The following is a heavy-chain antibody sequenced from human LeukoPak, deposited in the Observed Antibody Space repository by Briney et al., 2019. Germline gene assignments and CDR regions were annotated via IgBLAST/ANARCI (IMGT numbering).Heavy chain of an antibody. J-gene: IGHJ4*02. CDR2: IYSDDSDT. CDR3: ARLGKQLVQGEFDY. V-gene: IGHV5-51*01. CDR1: GYSFTSYW. D-gene: IGHD6-6*01. Sequence: GESLKISCKGFGYSFTSYWIGWVRQLPGKGLESMGIIYSDDSDTRYSPSFQGQVTISADKSISTAYLQWSSLKASDTAMYFCARLGKQLVQGEFDYWGQGTLVTVSS.